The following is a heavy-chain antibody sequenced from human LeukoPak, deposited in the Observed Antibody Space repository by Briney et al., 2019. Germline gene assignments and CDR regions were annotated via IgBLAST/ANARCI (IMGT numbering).Heavy chain of an antibody. Sequence: PGGSLRLSCAASGFTFSSYSMNWVRQAPGKGLEWVSSISSSSSYIYYPDSVKGRFTISRDNAKNSLYLQMNSLRAEDTAVYYCARTLVPAAMSNNWFDLWGQGTLVTVSS. J-gene: IGHJ5*02. CDR1: GFTFSSYS. V-gene: IGHV3-21*01. CDR2: ISSSSSYI. CDR3: ARTLVPAAMSNNWFDL. D-gene: IGHD2-2*01.